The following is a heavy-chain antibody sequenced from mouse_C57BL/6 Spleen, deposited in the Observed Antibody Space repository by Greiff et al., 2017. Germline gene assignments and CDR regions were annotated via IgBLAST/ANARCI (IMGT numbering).Heavy chain of an antibody. CDR2: IDPEGGEN. D-gene: IGHD1-1*01. J-gene: IGHJ2*01. CDR1: GFNIKDYD. CDR3: AIYITTVVAGDY. Sequence: VQLLQSGAELVKPGASVKLSCTASGFNIKDYDMHWVKQRTEQGLEWIGRIDPEGGENKYAPKFQGQATITADTSSNTAYLQLSSLTSEDPAVYYCAIYITTVVAGDYWGQGTTLTVSS. V-gene: IGHV14-2*01.